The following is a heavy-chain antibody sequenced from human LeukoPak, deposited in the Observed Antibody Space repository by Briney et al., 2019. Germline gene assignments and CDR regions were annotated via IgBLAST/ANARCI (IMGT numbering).Heavy chain of an antibody. V-gene: IGHV3-49*04. J-gene: IGHJ4*02. CDR3: TRVGGLRFLEWLYDY. CDR1: GFTFGDYA. Sequence: GGSLRLSCTASGFTFGDYAMSWVRQAPGKGLEWVGFIRSKAYGGTTEYAASVKGRFTIPRDDSKSIAYLQMNSLKTEDTAVYYCTRVGGLRFLEWLYDYWGQGTLVTVSS. CDR2: IRSKAYGGTT. D-gene: IGHD3-3*01.